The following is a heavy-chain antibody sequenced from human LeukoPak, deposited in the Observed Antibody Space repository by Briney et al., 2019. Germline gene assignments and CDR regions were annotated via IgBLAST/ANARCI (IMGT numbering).Heavy chain of an antibody. Sequence: SETLSLTCTVSGGSISSSSFYWGWIRQPPGKGLEWIGSICYRGNTYYNPSLKSRVSISVDTSKNQFSLKLSSVTAADTAVYYCARHPGRLFDYWGQGTLVSVSS. CDR1: GGSISSSSFY. CDR3: ARHPGRLFDY. CDR2: ICYRGNT. J-gene: IGHJ4*02. V-gene: IGHV4-39*01.